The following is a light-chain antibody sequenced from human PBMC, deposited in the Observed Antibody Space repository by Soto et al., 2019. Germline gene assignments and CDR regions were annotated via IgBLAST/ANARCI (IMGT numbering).Light chain of an antibody. Sequence: SASVEYRVIITCRASQSISNHLNWYQQKPGKAPKLLIFAASSLQSGVPAMFSGSGSGTDFTLPISSLEPEDSAVYYCQQRSDRLPITFGQGTRLEIK. V-gene: IGKV1-39*01. CDR2: AAS. CDR3: QQRSDRLPIT. CDR1: QSISNH. J-gene: IGKJ5*01.